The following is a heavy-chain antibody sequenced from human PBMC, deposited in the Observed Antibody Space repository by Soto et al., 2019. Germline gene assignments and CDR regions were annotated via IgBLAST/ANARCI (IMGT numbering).Heavy chain of an antibody. Sequence: LETLSLTCTVSGGSIMSYYWSWIRQPPGKGLEWIGYIYYSGSTNYNPSLKSRVTISVDTSKNQFSLKLSSVTAADTAVYYCARLGRTTVFVDYWGQGTLVTVSS. CDR3: ARLGRTTVFVDY. J-gene: IGHJ4*02. D-gene: IGHD4-17*01. CDR2: IYYSGST. V-gene: IGHV4-59*08. CDR1: GGSIMSYY.